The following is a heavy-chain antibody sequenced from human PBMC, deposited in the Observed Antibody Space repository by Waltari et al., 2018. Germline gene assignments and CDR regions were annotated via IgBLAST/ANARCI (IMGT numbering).Heavy chain of an antibody. CDR1: GGSISSYY. CDR2: IYYSGSN. CDR3: ARAVLYPYFDY. D-gene: IGHD2-8*01. Sequence: QVQLQESGPGLVKPSETLSLTCTVSGGSISSYYWSWIRQPPGKGLEWIGYIYYSGSNNYNPSLKSRVTRSVDTSKNQFSLKLSSVTAADTAVYYCARAVLYPYFDYWGQGTLVTVSS. J-gene: IGHJ4*02. V-gene: IGHV4-59*01.